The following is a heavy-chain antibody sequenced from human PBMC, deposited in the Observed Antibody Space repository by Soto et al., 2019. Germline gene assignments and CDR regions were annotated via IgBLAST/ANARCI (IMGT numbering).Heavy chain of an antibody. J-gene: IGHJ4*02. V-gene: IGHV1-18*01. CDR2: ISAYNGNT. CDR1: GYTFTSYG. CDR3: VCGGDYDILTGYPHFDY. Sequence: QVQLVQSGAEVKKPGASVKVSCKASGYTFTSYGISWVRQAPGQGLEWMGWISAYNGNTNYAQKLQGRVTMTTDPSTSTAYMELRSLRSDDTAVYYCVCGGDYDILTGYPHFDYWCQGTLVTVSS. D-gene: IGHD3-9*01.